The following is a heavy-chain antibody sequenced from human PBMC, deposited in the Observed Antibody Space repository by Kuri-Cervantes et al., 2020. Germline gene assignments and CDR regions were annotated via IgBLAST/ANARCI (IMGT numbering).Heavy chain of an antibody. J-gene: IGHJ3*02. CDR1: GFTFSSYA. D-gene: IGHD1-14*01. CDR2: TSGSGGST. Sequence: LSLTCAASGFTFSSYAMSWVRQAPGKGLEWVSATSGSGGSTYYADSVKGRFTISRDNSKNTLYLQMNSLRAEDTAVYYCAKTGRTADAFDIWGQGTMVTVSS. V-gene: IGHV3-23*01. CDR3: AKTGRTADAFDI.